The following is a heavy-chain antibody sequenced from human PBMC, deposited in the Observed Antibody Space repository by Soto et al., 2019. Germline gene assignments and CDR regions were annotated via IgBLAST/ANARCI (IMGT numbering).Heavy chain of an antibody. CDR1: GFTFSRVS. J-gene: IGHJ4*02. CDR2: ISSGSSDT. Sequence: PGGSLRLSCEASGFTFSRVSMNWVRQFPGKGLEWVASISSGSSDTWYADSVKGRFIISRDNAQNSLFLQMNTLRPEDTAIYYCARVAYWGPGTQVTVSS. V-gene: IGHV3-21*01. CDR3: ARVAY.